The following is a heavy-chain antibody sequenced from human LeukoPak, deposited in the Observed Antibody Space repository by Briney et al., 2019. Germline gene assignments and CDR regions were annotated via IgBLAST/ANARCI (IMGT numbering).Heavy chain of an antibody. V-gene: IGHV3-30-3*01. J-gene: IGHJ3*02. Sequence: GGSLRLSCAASGFTFSSYAMHWVRQAPGKGLEWVAVISYDGSNKYYADSVKGRFTISRDNSKNTLYLQMNSLRAEDTAVYYCARVRGGGSPFDIWGQGTMVTVSS. D-gene: IGHD3-10*01. CDR1: GFTFSSYA. CDR3: ARVRGGGSPFDI. CDR2: ISYDGSNK.